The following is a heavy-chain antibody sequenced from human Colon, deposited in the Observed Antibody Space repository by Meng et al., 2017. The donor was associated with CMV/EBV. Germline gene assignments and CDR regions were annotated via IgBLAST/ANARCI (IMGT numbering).Heavy chain of an antibody. Sequence: GGSLRLSCAASGFNFRTHNMNCVRQAPGKGLEWVSSISSGSSYIYYADSVKGRFTISRDNANNSLYLQMNSLRAEDTAVYYCARAPSSVVHWFDPWGQGTLVTVSS. D-gene: IGHD6-6*01. CDR2: ISSGSSYI. CDR1: GFNFRTHN. V-gene: IGHV3-21*01. J-gene: IGHJ5*02. CDR3: ARAPSSVVHWFDP.